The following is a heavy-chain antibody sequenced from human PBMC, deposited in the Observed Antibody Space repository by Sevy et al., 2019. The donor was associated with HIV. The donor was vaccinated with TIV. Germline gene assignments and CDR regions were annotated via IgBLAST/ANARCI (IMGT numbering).Heavy chain of an antibody. Sequence: GGSLSLSCAASGFTFSSYGMHWVRQAPGKGLEWVEVIWYDGSNKYYADSVKGRFTISRDNSKNTLYLQMNSLRAEDTAVYYCARDFKPIVGATGDAFDIWGQGTMVTVSS. J-gene: IGHJ3*02. D-gene: IGHD1-26*01. CDR1: GFTFSSYG. CDR3: ARDFKPIVGATGDAFDI. CDR2: IWYDGSNK. V-gene: IGHV3-33*01.